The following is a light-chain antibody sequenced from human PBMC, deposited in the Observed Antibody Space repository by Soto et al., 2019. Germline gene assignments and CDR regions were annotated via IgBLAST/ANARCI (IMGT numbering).Light chain of an antibody. CDR2: VAS. CDR3: QQYGSSPLA. J-gene: IGKJ1*01. Sequence: EIVLTQSPGTLSLSPGERATLSCRASQSVSSSYFACYQQKPGQAPRLLIYVASSGATGTPDRFSGSGSGTAPTLTISRLEPEDFAVYYCQQYGSSPLAFGQGTKVEIK. V-gene: IGKV3-20*01. CDR1: QSVSSSY.